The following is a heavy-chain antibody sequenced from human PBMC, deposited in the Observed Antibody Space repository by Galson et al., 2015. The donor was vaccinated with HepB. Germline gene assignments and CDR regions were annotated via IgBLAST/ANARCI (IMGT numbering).Heavy chain of an antibody. CDR3: ATFRMLARGMDV. V-gene: IGHV1-24*01. CDR2: FDPEDGET. Sequence: SVKVSCKVSGYTLTELSMHWVRQAPGKGLEWMGGFDPEDGETIYAQKFQGRVTMTEDTSTDTAYMELSSLRSEDTAVYYCATFRMLARGMDVWGQGTTVTVSS. CDR1: GYTLTELS. J-gene: IGHJ6*02. D-gene: IGHD2-8*01.